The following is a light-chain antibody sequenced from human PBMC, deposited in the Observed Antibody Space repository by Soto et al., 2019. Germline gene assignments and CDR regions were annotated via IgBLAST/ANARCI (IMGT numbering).Light chain of an antibody. CDR3: QQFNSYPYT. Sequence: AIPLTQSPSSLSASVGDRVTITCRASQGISSALAWYQQKPGKAPKLLIYDASSLESGVPSRFSGSGSGTDFTLTISSLQPEDFATYCCQQFNSYPYTFGQGTKLEIK. CDR1: QGISSA. V-gene: IGKV1-13*02. J-gene: IGKJ2*01. CDR2: DAS.